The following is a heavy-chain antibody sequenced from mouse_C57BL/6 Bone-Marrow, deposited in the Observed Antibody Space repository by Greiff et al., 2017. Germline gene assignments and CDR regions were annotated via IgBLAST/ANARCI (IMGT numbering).Heavy chain of an antibody. CDR3: ARGWLLPYAMDY. CDR1: GYTFTSYW. D-gene: IGHD2-3*01. CDR2: INPSNGGT. V-gene: IGHV1-53*01. J-gene: IGHJ4*01. Sequence: QVQLQQPGTGLVQPGDSLKLSCKASGYTFTSYWMHWVQQTPGHGLEWIGNINPSNGGTTYHETFKRTATLTVDKASSTAYMQLSSLTSEDSAVYYCARGWLLPYAMDYWGRGTSVTVSS.